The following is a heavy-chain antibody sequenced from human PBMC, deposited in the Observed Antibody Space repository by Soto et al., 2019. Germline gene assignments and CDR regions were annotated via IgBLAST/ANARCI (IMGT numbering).Heavy chain of an antibody. D-gene: IGHD6-13*01. CDR1: GFTFSSYS. J-gene: IGHJ6*02. Sequence: EVQPVESGGGLVKPGGSLRLSCAASGFTFSSYSMNWVRQAPGKGLEWVSSISSSSSYIYYADSVKGRFTISRDNAKNSLYLQMNSLRAEDTAVYYCARDRIAAAGMDVWGQGTTVTVSS. CDR3: ARDRIAAAGMDV. CDR2: ISSSSSYI. V-gene: IGHV3-21*01.